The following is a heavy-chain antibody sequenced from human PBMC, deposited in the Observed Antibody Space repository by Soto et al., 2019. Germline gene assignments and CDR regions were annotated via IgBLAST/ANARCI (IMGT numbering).Heavy chain of an antibody. V-gene: IGHV3-21*01. Sequence: PGGSLRLSCAASGFTFSSYSMNWVRQAPGKGLEWVSSISSSSSYIYYADSVKGRFTISRDNAKNSLYLQMNSLRAEDTAVYYCAKVFRYSSGWPRSPPYYFDYWGQGTLVTVSS. D-gene: IGHD6-19*01. CDR1: GFTFSSYS. J-gene: IGHJ4*02. CDR2: ISSSSSYI. CDR3: AKVFRYSSGWPRSPPYYFDY.